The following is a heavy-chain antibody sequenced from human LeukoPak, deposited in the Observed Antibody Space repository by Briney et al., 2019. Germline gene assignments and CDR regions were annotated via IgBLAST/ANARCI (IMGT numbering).Heavy chain of an antibody. CDR2: ISSSSSTI. D-gene: IGHD1-26*01. CDR1: GFTFSSYS. V-gene: IGHV3-48*01. J-gene: IGHJ5*02. Sequence: PGGSLRLSCAASGFTFSSYSMNWVRQAPGKGLEWVSYISSSSSTIYYADSVKGRFTISRDNAKNSLYLQMNSLRAEDTALYYCARDWSKYSGSYGWFDPWGQGTLVTVSS. CDR3: ARDWSKYSGSYGWFDP.